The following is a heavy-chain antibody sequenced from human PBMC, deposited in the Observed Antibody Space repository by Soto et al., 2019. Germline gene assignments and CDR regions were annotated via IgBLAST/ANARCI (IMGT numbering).Heavy chain of an antibody. CDR1: GGTFSSYA. Sequence: QVQLVQSGAEVKKPGSSVKVSCKASGGTFSSYAISWVRQAPGQGLEWMGGIIPIFGTANYAQKFQGRVTITADESTSTAYMELSSLRSDDTAVYYCARDRGYSYGYSYYYYGMDVWGQGTTVTVSS. V-gene: IGHV1-69*01. J-gene: IGHJ6*02. CDR2: IIPIFGTA. CDR3: ARDRGYSYGYSYYYYGMDV. D-gene: IGHD5-18*01.